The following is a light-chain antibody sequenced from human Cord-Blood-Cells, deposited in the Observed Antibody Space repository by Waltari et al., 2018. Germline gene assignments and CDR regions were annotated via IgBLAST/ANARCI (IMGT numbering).Light chain of an antibody. CDR1: QSVSSN. CDR3: QQYNNWPIT. J-gene: IGKJ5*01. CDR2: GAS. Sequence: EIVMTQSPVTLSVSPGERATLSCRARQSVSSNLAWYQQKPGQAPRLLIYGASTRATGIPARFSGSGSGTEFTLTISSLQSEDFAVYYCQQYNNWPITFGQGTRLEIK. V-gene: IGKV3-15*01.